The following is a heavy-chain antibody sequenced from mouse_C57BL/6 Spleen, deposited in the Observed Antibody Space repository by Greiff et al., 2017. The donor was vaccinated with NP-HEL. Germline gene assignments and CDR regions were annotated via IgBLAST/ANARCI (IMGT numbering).Heavy chain of an antibody. Sequence: EVKVVESGGGLVQSGRSLRLSCATSGFTFSDFYMEWVRQAPGKGLEWIAASRNKANDYTTEYSASVKGRFVVSRDTSQSILYLQMKALRAEDTAIYYCARDAGAMDYWGQGTSVTVSS. CDR2: SRNKANDYTT. V-gene: IGHV7-1*01. J-gene: IGHJ4*01. CDR1: GFTFSDFY. CDR3: ARDAGAMDY.